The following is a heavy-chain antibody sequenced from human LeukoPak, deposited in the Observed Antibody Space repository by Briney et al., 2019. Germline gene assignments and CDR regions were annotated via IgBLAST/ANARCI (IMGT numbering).Heavy chain of an antibody. CDR1: GYTFTGYY. Sequence: EASVTVSCKASGYTFTGYYMHWVRQAPGQGLEWMGWINPNSGGTNYAQKFQGRVTMTRDTSISTAYMELSRLRSDDTAVYYCARERSRLLRSTGGWFDPWGQGTLVTVSS. D-gene: IGHD3-3*01. CDR3: ARERSRLLRSTGGWFDP. V-gene: IGHV1-2*02. J-gene: IGHJ5*02. CDR2: INPNSGGT.